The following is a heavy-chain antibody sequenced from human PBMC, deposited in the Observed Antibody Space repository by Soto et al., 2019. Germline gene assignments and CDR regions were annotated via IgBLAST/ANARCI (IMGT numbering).Heavy chain of an antibody. D-gene: IGHD6-6*01. CDR3: ARDVSKCSSSSVDYYYGMDV. Sequence: SETLSLTCTVSGGSISSYYWSWIRQPPGKGLGWIGYIYYSGSTNYNPSLKSRVTISVDTSKNQFSLKLSSVTAADTAVYYCARDVSKCSSSSVDYYYGMDVWGQGTTGTVSS. V-gene: IGHV4-59*01. CDR2: IYYSGST. CDR1: GGSISSYY. J-gene: IGHJ6*02.